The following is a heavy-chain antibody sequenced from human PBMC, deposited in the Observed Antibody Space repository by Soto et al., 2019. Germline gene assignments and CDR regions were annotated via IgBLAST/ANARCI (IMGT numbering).Heavy chain of an antibody. J-gene: IGHJ6*02. V-gene: IGHV4-59*01. CDR3: ARDGYTVTPNYYYGMDV. CDR2: IYYSGST. D-gene: IGHD4-4*01. Sequence: PSGTLSLTCTVSGGSISSYYWSWIRQPPGKGLEWIGHIYYSGSTNYNPSLKSRVTISVDTSKNQFSLKLSSVTAADTAVYYCARDGYTVTPNYYYGMDVWGQGTTVTVSS. CDR1: GGSISSYY.